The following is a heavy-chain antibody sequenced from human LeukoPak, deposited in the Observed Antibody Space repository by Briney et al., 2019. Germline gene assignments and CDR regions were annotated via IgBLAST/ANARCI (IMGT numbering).Heavy chain of an antibody. Sequence: GGSLRLSCAASGFIFSNYGMHWVREAPGKGLEWVAFIRYDGSNKYYADPVKGRFTISRDNSKNTLYLQMNSLRAEDTAVYYCAKGVTGYSAYYFDYWGQGTLVTVSS. J-gene: IGHJ4*02. CDR3: AKGVTGYSAYYFDY. CDR1: GFIFSNYG. V-gene: IGHV3-30*02. D-gene: IGHD3-9*01. CDR2: IRYDGSNK.